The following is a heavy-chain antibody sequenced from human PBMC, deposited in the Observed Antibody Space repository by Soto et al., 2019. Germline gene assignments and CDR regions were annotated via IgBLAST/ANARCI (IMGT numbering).Heavy chain of an antibody. Sequence: QVQLVQSGAEVKKPGASVKVSCKASGYTFTSYDINWVRQATGQGLEWMGWMNPNSDNTGYAQKFQGRVTMTRSTSITTAYMELSSLRSEDTAVYYCARAGTGDWHLDYWGQGTLVTVSS. J-gene: IGHJ4*02. D-gene: IGHD3-10*01. CDR1: GYTFTSYD. CDR3: ARAGTGDWHLDY. V-gene: IGHV1-8*01. CDR2: MNPNSDNT.